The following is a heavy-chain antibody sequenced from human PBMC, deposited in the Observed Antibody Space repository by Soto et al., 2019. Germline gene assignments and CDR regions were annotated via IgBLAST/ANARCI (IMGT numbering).Heavy chain of an antibody. J-gene: IGHJ6*02. CDR1: GFTVSSNY. CDR2: IYSGGST. Sequence: GGSLRLSCAASGFTVSSNYMSWVRQAPGKGLEWVSVIYSGGSTYYADSVRGRFTISRDNSKNTLHLQMKSLRAEDTAVYYCARDPPATRHGMDVWGQGTTVTVSS. CDR3: ARDPPATRHGMDV. V-gene: IGHV3-53*01.